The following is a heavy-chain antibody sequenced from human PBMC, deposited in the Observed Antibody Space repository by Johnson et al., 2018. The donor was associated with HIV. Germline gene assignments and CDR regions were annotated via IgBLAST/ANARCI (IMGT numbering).Heavy chain of an antibody. CDR1: GFTLDDYA. CDR2: INWNGGST. D-gene: IGHD4-11*01. J-gene: IGHJ3*02. V-gene: IGHV3-20*04. Sequence: VQLVESGGGLVQPGRSLRLSCAASGFTLDDYAMHWVRQAPGKGLEWVSGINWNGGSTGYADSVKGRFTISRDNSKNTLYLQMNSLRAEDTAVYFCARGGLYIQFLAFDAFDIWGQGTMVTVSS. CDR3: ARGGLYIQFLAFDAFDI.